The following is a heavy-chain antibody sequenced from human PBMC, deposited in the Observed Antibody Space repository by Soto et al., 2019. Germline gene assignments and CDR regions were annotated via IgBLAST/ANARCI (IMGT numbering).Heavy chain of an antibody. CDR3: ARSVLVPAAMIRSNYYYGMDV. D-gene: IGHD2-2*01. CDR1: GGTFRSYA. Sequence: QVQLVQSGAEVKKPGSSVKVSCKASGGTFRSYAISWVRQAPGQGLEWMGGIIPIFGTANYAQKFQGRVTITADESTSTAYMELSSLRSEDTAVYYFARSVLVPAAMIRSNYYYGMDVWGQGTTVTVSS. J-gene: IGHJ6*02. CDR2: IIPIFGTA. V-gene: IGHV1-69*12.